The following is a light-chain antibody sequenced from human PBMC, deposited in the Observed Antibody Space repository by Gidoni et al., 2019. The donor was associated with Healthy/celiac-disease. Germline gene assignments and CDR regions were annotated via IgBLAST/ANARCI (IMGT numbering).Light chain of an antibody. V-gene: IGKV3-20*01. CDR3: QQYGSSSYT. J-gene: IGKJ2*01. Sequence: EIMLTQSPGTLSLSPGERATLSCRASQSVSSSYLAWYQQKPGQAPRLLIYGASSRATGIPDRFSGSGSGTDFTLTISRLEPEDFAVYYCQQYGSSSYTCGQGTKLEIK. CDR1: QSVSSSY. CDR2: GAS.